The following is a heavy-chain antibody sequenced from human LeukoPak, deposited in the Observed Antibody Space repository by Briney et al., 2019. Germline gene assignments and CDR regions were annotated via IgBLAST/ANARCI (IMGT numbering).Heavy chain of an antibody. Sequence: GGSLRLSCAAFGFTFSSYWMSWVRQAPGKGLEWVANIKQDGSEKYYVDSVKGRFTISRDNAKNSLYLQMNSLRAEDTAVYYCARRKWLLFGFDYWGQGTLVTVSS. J-gene: IGHJ4*02. CDR3: ARRKWLLFGFDY. CDR1: GFTFSSYW. D-gene: IGHD3-3*01. V-gene: IGHV3-7*01. CDR2: IKQDGSEK.